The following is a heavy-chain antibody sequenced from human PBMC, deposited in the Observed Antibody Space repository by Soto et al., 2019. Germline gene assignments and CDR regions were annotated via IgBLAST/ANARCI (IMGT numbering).Heavy chain of an antibody. D-gene: IGHD2-21*02. CDR3: ASQFCSGGACFNWFDP. CDR1: GGSIRSSLYY. V-gene: IGHV4-30-4*01. J-gene: IGHJ5*02. Sequence: PSETLSLTCTVSGGSIRSSLYYWSWIRQPPGKGLEWIGYIFDSGITHYTPSLKSRVAMSVDTSKNQCSLNLTSVTAADTAVYFCASQFCSGGACFNWFDPWGHGTLVTVSS. CDR2: IFDSGIT.